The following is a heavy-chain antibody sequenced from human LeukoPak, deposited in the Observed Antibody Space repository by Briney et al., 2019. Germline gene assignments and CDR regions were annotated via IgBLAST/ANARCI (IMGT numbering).Heavy chain of an antibody. D-gene: IGHD5-18*01. CDR1: GFTVSSYG. Sequence: GGSLRLSCAASGFTVSSYGMSWVRQAPGKGLEWVAVITYDGSNKYYTDSVKGRFTISRDNSKSTLYLQMNSLRAEDTAVYYCASRIQLWLRWGQGTLVTVSS. CDR3: ASRIQLWLR. J-gene: IGHJ4*02. V-gene: IGHV3-30*03. CDR2: ITYDGSNK.